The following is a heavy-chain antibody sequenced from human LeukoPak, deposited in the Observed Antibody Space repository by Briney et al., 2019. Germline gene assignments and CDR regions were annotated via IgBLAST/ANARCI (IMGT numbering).Heavy chain of an antibody. CDR3: ARDPSPNYYDSPDY. CDR2: ISSNGGST. V-gene: IGHV3-64*01. Sequence: GGSLRLSCAASGFTLSTYERTWFGKAQGKGLDNFSAISSNGGSTYYANSVKGRFTISRDNSKNTLYLQMGSLRAEDMAVYYCARDPSPNYYDSPDYWGQGTLVTVSS. CDR1: GFTLSTYE. J-gene: IGHJ4*02. D-gene: IGHD3-22*01.